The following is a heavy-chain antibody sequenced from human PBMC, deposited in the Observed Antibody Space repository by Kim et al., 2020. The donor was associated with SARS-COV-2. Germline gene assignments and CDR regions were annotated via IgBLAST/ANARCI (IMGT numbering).Heavy chain of an antibody. Sequence: GGSLRLSCTTSGFTFGDYAMSWVRQAPGKGLEWVGFIRSKLYGATADYAASVKGRFTISRDDSKSIAYLQMNSLKTEDTAVYYCTRVVKEGHEILTGLNQDYWGQGTLVTVSS. CDR2: IRSKLYGATA. CDR1: GFTFGDYA. D-gene: IGHD3-9*01. V-gene: IGHV3-49*04. J-gene: IGHJ4*02. CDR3: TRVVKEGHEILTGLNQDY.